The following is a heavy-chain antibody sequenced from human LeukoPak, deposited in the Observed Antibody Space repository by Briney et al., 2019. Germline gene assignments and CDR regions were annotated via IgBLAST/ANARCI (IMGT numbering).Heavy chain of an antibody. D-gene: IGHD3-3*01. CDR2: INHSGST. CDR1: GGSFSGYY. CDR3: DSQYYDFWSGSFDY. Sequence: SETLSLTCAVYGGSFSGYYWSWIRQPPGKGLEWIGEINHSGSTNYNPSLKSRVTISVDTSKNQFSLKLSSVTAADTAVYYCDSQYYDFWSGSFDYWGQGTLVTVSS. J-gene: IGHJ4*02. V-gene: IGHV4-34*01.